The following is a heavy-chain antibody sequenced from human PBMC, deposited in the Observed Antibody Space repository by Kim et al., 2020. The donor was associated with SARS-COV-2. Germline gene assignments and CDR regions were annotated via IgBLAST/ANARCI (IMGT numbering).Heavy chain of an antibody. CDR3: ARQGTTGTPGVY. V-gene: IGHV5-51*01. J-gene: IGHJ4*02. D-gene: IGHD1-1*01. Sequence: RYSPSFQGQVTISADKSISTAYLQWSSLKASDTAMYYCARQGTTGTPGVYWGQGTLVTVSS.